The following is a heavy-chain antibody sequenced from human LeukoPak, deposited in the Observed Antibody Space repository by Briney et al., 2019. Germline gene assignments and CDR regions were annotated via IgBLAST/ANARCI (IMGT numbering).Heavy chain of an antibody. J-gene: IGHJ4*02. CDR2: TYYSGST. CDR3: ARHSNGGCTSTRCHIDY. V-gene: IGHV4-39*01. CDR1: GDSISSSIYY. D-gene: IGHD2-2*01. Sequence: SETLSLTCTVSGDSISSSIYYWGSIRHPPGKGLEWIGTTYYSGSTYYNSSLKSRVTMSVDTSKNHFSLNLSSVSAADTAVYYCARHSNGGCTSTRCHIDYWGQGTLVTVSS.